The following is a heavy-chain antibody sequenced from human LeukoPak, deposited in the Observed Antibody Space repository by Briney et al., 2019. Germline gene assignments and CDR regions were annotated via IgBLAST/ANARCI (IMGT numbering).Heavy chain of an antibody. Sequence: SETLSLTCTVSGGSISSSSYYWGWIRQPPGKGLEWIGSIYYSGSTYYNPSLKSRVTISVDTSKNQFSLKLSSVTAADTAVYYCATTPYYDILTGHYYIDYWGQGTLVTVSS. D-gene: IGHD3-9*01. CDR1: GGSISSSSYY. CDR2: IYYSGST. V-gene: IGHV4-39*01. CDR3: ATTPYYDILTGHYYIDY. J-gene: IGHJ4*02.